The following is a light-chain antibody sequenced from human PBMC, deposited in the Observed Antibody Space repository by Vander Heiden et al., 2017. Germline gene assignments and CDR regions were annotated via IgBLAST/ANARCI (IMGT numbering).Light chain of an antibody. V-gene: IGKV1-39*01. CDR3: QQSDSTLSIT. CDR2: AAS. J-gene: IGKJ5*01. Sequence: DIQMTQSPSSLSASVGDRVTITCRASQSISSYLNWYQQKPGKAPKLLIYAASSLQSGVPSRFSGSGSGTDFTLTISSLQPEDFAPYYCQQSDSTLSITFGQGTRLEIK. CDR1: QSISSY.